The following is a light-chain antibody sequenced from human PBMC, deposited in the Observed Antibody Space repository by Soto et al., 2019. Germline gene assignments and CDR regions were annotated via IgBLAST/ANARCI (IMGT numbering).Light chain of an antibody. CDR2: DDS. Sequence: QTTQSPSTLSAALGDRCASTGRAIQSISSYLNWDQHKPWESPKLLIYDDSALPRGVPSRFIRSGSGTEFTLTISSLQTDDFSTYYCQQYHSYWTFGQGTKVEIK. J-gene: IGKJ1*01. V-gene: IGKV1-5*01. CDR1: QSISSY. CDR3: QQYHSYWT.